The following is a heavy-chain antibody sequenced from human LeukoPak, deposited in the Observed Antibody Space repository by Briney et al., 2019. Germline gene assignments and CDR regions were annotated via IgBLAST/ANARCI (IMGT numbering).Heavy chain of an antibody. CDR2: INWNGGST. CDR1: GFTFDDYG. V-gene: IGHV3-20*04. Sequence: WGSLRLSCAASGFTFDDYGMSWVRQAPGKGLEWVSGINWNGGSTGYADSVKGRFTISRDNAKNSLYLQMNSLRAEDTALYYCARDPALNIVVVPARGNYGMDVWGQGTPVTVSS. J-gene: IGHJ6*02. CDR3: ARDPALNIVVVPARGNYGMDV. D-gene: IGHD2-2*01.